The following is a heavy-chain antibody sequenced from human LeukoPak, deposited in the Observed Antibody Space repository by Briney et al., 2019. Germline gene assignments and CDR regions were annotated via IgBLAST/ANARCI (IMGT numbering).Heavy chain of an antibody. V-gene: IGHV4-30-4*08. Sequence: LRLSCAASGFTFSSYSMNWVRQAPGKGLEWIGYIYYSGSTYYNPSLKSRVTISVDTSKNQFSLKLSSVTAADTAVYYCARDGGYSYGSPFDYWGQGTLVTVSS. J-gene: IGHJ4*02. CDR2: IYYSGST. CDR3: ARDGGYSYGSPFDY. D-gene: IGHD5-18*01. CDR1: GFTFSSYS.